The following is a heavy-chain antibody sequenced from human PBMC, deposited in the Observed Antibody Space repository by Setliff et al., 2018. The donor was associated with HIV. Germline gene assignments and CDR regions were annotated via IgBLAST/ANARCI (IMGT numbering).Heavy chain of an antibody. CDR3: VRWYYCVSGACYRADY. CDR1: GTSFSDHY. D-gene: IGHD2-21*02. Sequence: PSETLSLTCSVYGTSFSDHYWIWVRQTPGKGLEWIGERNQSGTTNYNPSLKSRVTMSIDTSERQFSLKLTSVTAADTAVYYCVRWYYCVSGACYRADYWGQGTMVTVSS. J-gene: IGHJ4*02. V-gene: IGHV4-34*01. CDR2: RNQSGTT.